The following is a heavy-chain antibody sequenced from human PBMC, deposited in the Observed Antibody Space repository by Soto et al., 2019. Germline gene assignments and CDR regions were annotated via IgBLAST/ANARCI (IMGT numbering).Heavy chain of an antibody. D-gene: IGHD2-8*02. J-gene: IGHJ4*02. CDR3: ARDKITGLFDY. Sequence: ASETLSLTCAVYGGSFSGYYWTWIRQPPGTGLEWNGEINHSGSTNYNPSLKSRVTISVDTSKNQFSLKLTSVTAADTAVYYCARDKITGLFDYWGQGTLVTVSS. V-gene: IGHV4-34*01. CDR2: INHSGST. CDR1: GGSFSGYY.